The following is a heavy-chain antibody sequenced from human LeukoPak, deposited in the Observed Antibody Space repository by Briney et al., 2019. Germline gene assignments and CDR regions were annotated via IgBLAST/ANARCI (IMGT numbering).Heavy chain of an antibody. D-gene: IGHD7-27*01. CDR3: ARAKTVNGDLDY. V-gene: IGHV1-46*01. CDR2: ITPGGGGT. CDR1: GYAFSNHY. Sequence: ASVKVSCKASGYAFSNHYIHWVRQAPGQGLEWMGIITPGGGGTKYAQKFQGRVSMTTDTSTRTVYLSLSSLRSEDTAVYHCARAKTVNGDLDYWGQGTLVTVSS. J-gene: IGHJ4*02.